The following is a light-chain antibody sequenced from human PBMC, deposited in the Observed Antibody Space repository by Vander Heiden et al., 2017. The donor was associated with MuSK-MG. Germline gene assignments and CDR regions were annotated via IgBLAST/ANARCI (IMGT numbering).Light chain of an antibody. CDR1: SSDIGGYNY. J-gene: IGLJ3*02. CDR2: DVT. V-gene: IGLV2-14*03. Sequence: HSALTQSAAVSRSTGQSITISSTGTSSDIGGYNYVSWYQQHPGKAPKLMIYDVTNRPSGVSNRFSGSKSGNTASLTISGLQAEDEADYYCTSYASSSTLVFGGGTKLTVL. CDR3: TSYASSSTLV.